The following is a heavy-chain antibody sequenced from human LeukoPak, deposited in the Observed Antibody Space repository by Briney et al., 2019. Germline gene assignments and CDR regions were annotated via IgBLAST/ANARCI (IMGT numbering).Heavy chain of an antibody. CDR1: GYTFTNYG. D-gene: IGHD3-22*01. CDR3: ARDNPYYYLY. V-gene: IGHV1-18*01. CDR2: ISAYNGDT. Sequence: GASMKVSCKASGYTFTNYGISWVRQAPGQGLEWMGWISAYNGDTKYAQKFQGRVTMTTDTSTSTAYMELRSLRSDDTAVYYCARDNPYYYLYWGQGTLVTVSS. J-gene: IGHJ4*02.